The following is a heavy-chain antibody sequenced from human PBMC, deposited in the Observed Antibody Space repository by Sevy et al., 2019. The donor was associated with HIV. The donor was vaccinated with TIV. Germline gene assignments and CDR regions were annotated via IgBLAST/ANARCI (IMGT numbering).Heavy chain of an antibody. Sequence: GGSLRLSCAASGFSFSNYAMSWVRQAPGKGLEWVSTLIGGGSRPYYADSVTGRFTISRDNSRNTLYLQMISLRAEVMAVYYCAKRRVQSGLSGGGANYGWDVCGQGTTVTVSS. CDR3: AKRRVQSGLSGGGANYGWDV. D-gene: IGHD2-8*02. J-gene: IGHJ6*02. CDR2: LIGGGSRP. V-gene: IGHV3-23*01. CDR1: GFSFSNYA.